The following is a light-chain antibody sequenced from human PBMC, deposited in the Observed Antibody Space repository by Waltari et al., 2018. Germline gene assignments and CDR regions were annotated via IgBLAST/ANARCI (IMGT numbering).Light chain of an antibody. Sequence: QSALTQPASVSGSPGQSITISCTGTNGDIGNYNYLSWYQQHPGKAPKLIIYEVNNRPSGVSNRFSGSKSGNTASLTISGLQAEDEADYYCCSFTRASTWVFGGGTKLTVL. CDR3: CSFTRASTWV. CDR2: EVN. V-gene: IGLV2-14*01. J-gene: IGLJ3*02. CDR1: NGDIGNYNY.